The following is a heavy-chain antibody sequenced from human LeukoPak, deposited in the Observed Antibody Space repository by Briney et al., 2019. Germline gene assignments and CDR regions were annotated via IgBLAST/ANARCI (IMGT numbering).Heavy chain of an antibody. Sequence: GGSLRLSCAVSGFTFSTYSMSWVRQAPGKGLEWVSGISGSGGRTYYADSVKGRFTISRDNSKNTLYLQMISLRAEDTAVYYCAKDVPEIAAAGPEDYYYGMDVWGRGTTVSVSS. CDR1: GFTFSTYS. J-gene: IGHJ6*02. D-gene: IGHD6-13*01. CDR3: AKDVPEIAAAGPEDYYYGMDV. CDR2: ISGSGGRT. V-gene: IGHV3-23*01.